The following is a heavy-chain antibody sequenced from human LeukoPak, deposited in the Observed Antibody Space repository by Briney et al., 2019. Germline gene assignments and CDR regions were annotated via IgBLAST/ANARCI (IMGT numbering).Heavy chain of an antibody. Sequence: AGGSLRLSCAVSGYMFSDYYMSWIRQAPEKGLEWLSYISHSGSTIYYADPVKGRFTVSRDNAKSSLYLQMNNLRAEDTALYYCATYGSGSGTFFDSWGQGTLVTVSS. CDR3: ATYGSGSGTFFDS. J-gene: IGHJ4*01. CDR1: GYMFSDYY. D-gene: IGHD3-10*01. V-gene: IGHV3-11*04. CDR2: ISHSGSTI.